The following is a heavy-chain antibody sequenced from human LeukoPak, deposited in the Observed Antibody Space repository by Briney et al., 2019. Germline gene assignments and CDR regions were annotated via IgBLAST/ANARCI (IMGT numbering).Heavy chain of an antibody. CDR2: IIPIFGTA. CDR1: GGTFSSYA. D-gene: IGHD3-22*01. CDR3: ARESLDGYYDSSGRTEYFQH. J-gene: IGHJ1*01. V-gene: IGHV1-69*05. Sequence: ASVKVSCKASGGTFSSYAISWVRQAPGQGLEWMGRIIPIFGTANYAQKFQGRVTITTDESTSTAYMELSSLRSEDTAVYYCARESLDGYYDSSGRTEYFQHWGQGTLVTVSP.